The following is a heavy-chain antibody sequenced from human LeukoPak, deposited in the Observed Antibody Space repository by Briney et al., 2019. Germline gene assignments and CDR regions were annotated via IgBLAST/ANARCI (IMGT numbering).Heavy chain of an antibody. D-gene: IGHD6-19*01. CDR2: ISGSGSST. CDR1: GLTFSRYA. J-gene: IGHJ4*02. V-gene: IGHV3-23*01. CDR3: AKAAHTSGLWYFDS. Sequence: QPGGSLRLSCVASGLTFSRYAMSWARQAPGQGLEWVSAISGSGSSTNYADSVKGRFTISRDNSKNTLYLQMNSLRAEDTAVYYCAKAAHTSGLWYFDSWGQGILVTVSS.